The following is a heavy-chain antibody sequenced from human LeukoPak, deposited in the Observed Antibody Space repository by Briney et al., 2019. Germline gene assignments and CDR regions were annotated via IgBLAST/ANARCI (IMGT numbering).Heavy chain of an antibody. V-gene: IGHV3-15*01. Sequence: GGSLRLSCAASGFTFSNAWMNWVRQGPGKGLEWVGRIRSKTASGTTTEYAAPVKGRFIISRDDSKNTLFLQMNSLRAEDTAVYYCARRSPIAATGTRRLEDWGQGTLVTVSS. CDR3: ARRSPIAATGTRRLED. D-gene: IGHD6-13*01. CDR1: GFTFSNAW. CDR2: IRSKTASGTTT. J-gene: IGHJ4*02.